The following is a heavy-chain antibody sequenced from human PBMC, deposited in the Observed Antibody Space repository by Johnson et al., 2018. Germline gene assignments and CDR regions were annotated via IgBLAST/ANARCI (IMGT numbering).Heavy chain of an antibody. CDR2: ISSSSSYI. Sequence: VQLVESGGGLVKPGGSLRLSCAASGFTFSSYSMNWVRQAPGKGLEWVSSISSSSSYIYYADSVKGRFPISRDNAKNSLYLQMNSLRAEDTAVYYCARDNIAAAGPAFDIWGQGTMVTVSS. D-gene: IGHD6-13*01. V-gene: IGHV3-21*01. J-gene: IGHJ3*02. CDR3: ARDNIAAAGPAFDI. CDR1: GFTFSSYS.